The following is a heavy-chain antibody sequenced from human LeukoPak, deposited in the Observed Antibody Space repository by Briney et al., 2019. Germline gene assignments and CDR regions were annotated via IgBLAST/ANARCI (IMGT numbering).Heavy chain of an antibody. CDR2: INHSGST. CDR1: GGSFSGYY. V-gene: IGHV4-34*01. Sequence: SETLSLTCAVYGGSFSGYYWSWIRQPPGKGLEWIGEINHSGSTNYNPSLKSRVTISVDTSKNQFALKLSSVTAADTAVYYCARDRRFTTVTAWYFDLWGRGTLVSVSS. CDR3: ARDRRFTTVTAWYFDL. J-gene: IGHJ2*01. D-gene: IGHD4-17*01.